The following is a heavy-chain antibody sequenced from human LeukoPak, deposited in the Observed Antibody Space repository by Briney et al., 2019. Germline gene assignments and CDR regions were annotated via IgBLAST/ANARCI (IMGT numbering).Heavy chain of an antibody. J-gene: IGHJ4*02. V-gene: IGHV4-59*01. CDR2: IYYSGTT. CDR1: GGSISGYY. D-gene: IGHD6-6*01. Sequence: PSETLSLTCTVSGGSISGYYWSWIRQPPGRGLEWIGYIYYSGTTNYNPSLKSRVTISVDTSNNHFSLNLTSVTAADTAMYYCARSLYGSSPNPYYFDYWGQGTLVTVSS. CDR3: ARSLYGSSPNPYYFDY.